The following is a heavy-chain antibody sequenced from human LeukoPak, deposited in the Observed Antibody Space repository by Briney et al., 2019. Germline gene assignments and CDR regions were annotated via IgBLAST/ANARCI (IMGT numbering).Heavy chain of an antibody. Sequence: SETLSLTCTVSGGSISSSRYSWGWIRQPPGKGLEWIGSIYYSGSTYYNPSLKSRVTISVDTSKNQFFLKLSSVTAADTAVYYCARRAHYDILTGYYSSGIFYFDYWGQGTLVTVSS. CDR2: IYYSGST. CDR3: ARRAHYDILTGYYSSGIFYFDY. CDR1: GGSISSSRYS. J-gene: IGHJ4*02. D-gene: IGHD3-9*01. V-gene: IGHV4-39*01.